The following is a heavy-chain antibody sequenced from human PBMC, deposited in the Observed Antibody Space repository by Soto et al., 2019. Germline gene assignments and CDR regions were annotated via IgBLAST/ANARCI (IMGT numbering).Heavy chain of an antibody. CDR2: INPNSGRR. CDR3: ARDQPADY. CDR1: GYTFPRYY. J-gene: IGHJ4*02. Sequence: ASVKVSCKASGYTFPRYYIHWERQAPGQGLEWMGIINPNSGRRTYAQKFQGRITLTSDTSTNTVYMELSSLRSEDTAIYYCARDQPADYWGQGTLVTVSS. V-gene: IGHV1-46*01.